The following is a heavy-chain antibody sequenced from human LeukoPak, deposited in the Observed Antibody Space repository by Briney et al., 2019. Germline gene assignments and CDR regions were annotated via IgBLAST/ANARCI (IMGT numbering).Heavy chain of an antibody. V-gene: IGHV3-33*08. D-gene: IGHD1-1*01. CDR2: IWYGGSNK. J-gene: IGHJ4*02. CDR1: GFTSSSYG. CDR3: ARDTSVQLAPPATY. Sequence: GGTLRLSCAASGFTSSSYGMHWVRQAPGKGREWVAVIWYGGSNKYYADSVKGRFTISRDNSKNTLYLQMNSLRAEDMAVYYCARDTSVQLAPPATYWVQGTLVTVSS.